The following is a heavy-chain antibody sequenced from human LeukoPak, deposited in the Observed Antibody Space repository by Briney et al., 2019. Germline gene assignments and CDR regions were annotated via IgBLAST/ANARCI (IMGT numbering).Heavy chain of an antibody. J-gene: IGHJ4*02. CDR2: IIPILGIA. CDR1: GGTFSSYA. CDR3: AREARDGYNPHYFDY. V-gene: IGHV1-69*04. Sequence: ASVKVSCKASGGTFSSYAISWVRQAPGQGLEWMGRIIPILGIANYAQKFQGRVTITADKSTSTAYMELSSLRSEDTAVYYCAREARDGYNPHYFDYWGQGTLVTVSS. D-gene: IGHD5-24*01.